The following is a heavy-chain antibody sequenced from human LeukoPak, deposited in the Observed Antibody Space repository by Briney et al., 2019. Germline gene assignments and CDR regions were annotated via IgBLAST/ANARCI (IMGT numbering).Heavy chain of an antibody. CDR2: ISAYNSNT. D-gene: IGHD3-3*01. CDR1: GYTFTSYG. V-gene: IGHV1-18*01. CDR3: ARERGYDFWSGSDENWFDP. Sequence: ASVKVSCKASGYTFTSYGISWVRQAPGQGLEWMGWISAYNSNTNYAQKLQGRVTMTTDTSTSTAYMELRSLRSDDTAVYYCARERGYDFWSGSDENWFDPWGQGTLVTVSS. J-gene: IGHJ5*02.